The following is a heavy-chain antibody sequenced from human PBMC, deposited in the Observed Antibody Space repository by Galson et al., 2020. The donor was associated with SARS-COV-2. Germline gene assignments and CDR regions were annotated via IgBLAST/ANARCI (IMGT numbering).Heavy chain of an antibody. V-gene: IGHV3-23*01. CDR3: AKGGIGSTGLDW. CDR1: GFTFSYSA. CDR2: LTASADGT. J-gene: IGHJ4*02. D-gene: IGHD6-13*01. Sequence: GESLKISCAASGFTFSYSAMTWVRQAPEKGLEWVSSLTASADGTYYADSVEGRFTISRDNSKNTLYLQMNSLRAEDTAVYYCAKGGIGSTGLDWWGQGTLVTVSS.